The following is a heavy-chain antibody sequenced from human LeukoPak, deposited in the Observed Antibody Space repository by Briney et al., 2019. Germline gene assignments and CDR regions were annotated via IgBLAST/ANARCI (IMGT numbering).Heavy chain of an antibody. CDR1: GFTFSTYT. CDR2: INSDGSST. J-gene: IGHJ4*02. D-gene: IGHD2-2*01. CDR3: ARGSTPLDY. V-gene: IGHV3-74*01. Sequence: GGSLRLSCAASGFTFSTYTIHWVRQAPGKGLVWVSRINSDGSSTSYADSVKGRFTISRDNAKNTVYLQMNSLRAEDTAVYYCARGSTPLDYWGQGTLVTVSS.